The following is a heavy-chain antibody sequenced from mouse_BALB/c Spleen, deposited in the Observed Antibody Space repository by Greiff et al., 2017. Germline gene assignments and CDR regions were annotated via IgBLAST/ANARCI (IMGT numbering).Heavy chain of an antibody. CDR2: INPDSSTI. Sequence: EVKLLESGGGLVQPGGSLKLSCAASGFDFSRYWMSWVRQAPGKGLEWIGEINPDSSTINYTPSLKDKFIISRDNAKNTLYLQMSKVRSEDTALYYCARRYYGNYVGAMDYWGQGTSVTVSS. V-gene: IGHV4-1*02. D-gene: IGHD2-1*01. CDR1: GFDFSRYW. J-gene: IGHJ4*01. CDR3: ARRYYGNYVGAMDY.